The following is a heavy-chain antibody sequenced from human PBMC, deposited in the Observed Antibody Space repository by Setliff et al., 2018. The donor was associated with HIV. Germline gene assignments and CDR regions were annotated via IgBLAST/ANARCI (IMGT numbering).Heavy chain of an antibody. V-gene: IGHV1-69*02. CDR2: IIPILGVA. Sequence: SVKVSCKASRSTFNSHTINWVRQAPGQGLDWMGRIIPILGVANYAQRFQGKVTITADKSTSTAYMELTSLRFDDTAMYYCVRGVQSPPHYSYYYMDVWGEGTKVT. CDR3: VRGVQSPPHYSYYYMDV. D-gene: IGHD3-3*01. J-gene: IGHJ6*03. CDR1: RSTFNSHT.